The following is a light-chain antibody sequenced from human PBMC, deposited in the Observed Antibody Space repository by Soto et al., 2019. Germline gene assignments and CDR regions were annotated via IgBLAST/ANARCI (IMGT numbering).Light chain of an antibody. V-gene: IGKV1-33*01. CDR2: DAS. CDR3: QQYDSLPYT. J-gene: IGKJ2*01. Sequence: DIQMTQSPSSLSVSVGDRVTITCQASEDITNYLNWYQQKPGKVPKLLIYDASNLEVGVPSRFSGSGSGTDFTFTISSLQPEDIATYYCQQYDSLPYTFGQGTKLEIK. CDR1: EDITNY.